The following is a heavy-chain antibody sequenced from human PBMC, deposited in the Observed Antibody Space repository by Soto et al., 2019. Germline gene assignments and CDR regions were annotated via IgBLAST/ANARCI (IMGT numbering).Heavy chain of an antibody. V-gene: IGHV3-74*01. CDR1: GFTFSSYS. CDR3: ARGIRNYYGADV. J-gene: IGHJ6*02. CDR2: IKFDGITA. Sequence: PGGSLRLSCAASGFTFSSYSMNWVRQAPGKGLEWVSGIKFDGITASYADSVNGRFTISRDNAKNTVYLQMDSLRAEDTGMYYCARGIRNYYGADVWGQGTTVTVSS. D-gene: IGHD2-21*01.